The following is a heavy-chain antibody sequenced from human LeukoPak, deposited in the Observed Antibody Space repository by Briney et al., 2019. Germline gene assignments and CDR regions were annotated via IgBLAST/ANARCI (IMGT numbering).Heavy chain of an antibody. D-gene: IGHD2-15*01. V-gene: IGHV3-23*01. CDR2: ISGSGDST. CDR1: GFSFSSYA. J-gene: IGHJ4*02. CDR3: AKDSPYRLYCSGDNCYFGDY. Sequence: GGSLRLSCVASGFSFSSYAMSWVRQAPGKGLEWVSAISGSGDSTYYADSVKGRFTISRDNSKNTLYLQMNSLRAEDTAVYYCAKDSPYRLYCSGDNCYFGDYWGQGTLVTVSS.